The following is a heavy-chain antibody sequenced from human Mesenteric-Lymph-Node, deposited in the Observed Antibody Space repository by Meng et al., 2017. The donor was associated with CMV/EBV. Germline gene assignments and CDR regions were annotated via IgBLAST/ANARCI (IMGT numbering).Heavy chain of an antibody. CDR3: ARGYCSGGSCYSVFFDY. Sequence: GSLSSSYLWRWVRQPPGKGLELIGEIYHSGSTNYNPSLKSRVTISVDKSKNQFSLKLSSVTAADTAVYYCARGYCSGGSCYSVFFDYWGQGTLVTVSS. J-gene: IGHJ4*02. CDR2: IYHSGST. D-gene: IGHD2-15*01. CDR1: GSLSSSYL. V-gene: IGHV4-4*02.